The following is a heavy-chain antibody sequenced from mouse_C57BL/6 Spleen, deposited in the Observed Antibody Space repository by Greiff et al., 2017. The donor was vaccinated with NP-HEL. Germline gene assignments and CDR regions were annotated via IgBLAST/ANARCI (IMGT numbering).Heavy chain of an antibody. CDR2: IHPNSGST. Sequence: QVHVKQPGAELVKPGASVKLSCKASGYTFTSYWMHWVKQRPGQGLEWIGMIHPNSGSTNYNEKFKSKATLTVDKSSSTAYMQLSSLTSEDSAVYYCARRPRGYFDYWGQGTTLTVSS. CDR1: GYTFTSYW. V-gene: IGHV1-64*01. J-gene: IGHJ2*01. CDR3: ARRPRGYFDY.